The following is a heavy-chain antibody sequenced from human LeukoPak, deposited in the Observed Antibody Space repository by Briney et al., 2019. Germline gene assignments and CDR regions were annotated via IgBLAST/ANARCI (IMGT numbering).Heavy chain of an antibody. Sequence: APVTVSCKTSGYTFSDYYMHWVRQAPGQGLEWMGWINPNSGDTNYAQKFQGRVTMTRDTSISTVSMELSRLRSDDTALYYCARDGSMDVWGQGTTVTVSS. CDR2: INPNSGDT. CDR3: ARDGSMDV. D-gene: IGHD1-26*01. V-gene: IGHV1-2*02. CDR1: GYTFSDYY. J-gene: IGHJ6*02.